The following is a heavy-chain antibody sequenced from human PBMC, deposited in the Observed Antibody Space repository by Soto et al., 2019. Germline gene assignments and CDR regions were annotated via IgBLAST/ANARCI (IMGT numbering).Heavy chain of an antibody. CDR1: GFTFSGFD. CDR3: XXXXXXARQHFAN. V-gene: IGHV3-30*03. D-gene: IGHD6-6*01. J-gene: IGHJ4*02. CDR2: ISGDGSDK. Sequence: QVQLVESGGGVVQPERSLRLSCATSGFTFSGFDMYWVRQAPGKGLEWVAVISGDGSDKYYPGSVQGRFTISRDNTKXXXXXXXXXXXXXXXXXXXXXXXXXXARQHFANWGQGTLVTVSS.